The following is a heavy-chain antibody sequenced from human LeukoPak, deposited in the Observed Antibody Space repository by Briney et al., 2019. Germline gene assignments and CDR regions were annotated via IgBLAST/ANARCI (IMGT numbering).Heavy chain of an antibody. Sequence: GGSLRLSCAASGFTFSDYYVSWIRQAPGKGLEWISYISSSGKTIYLADSVRGRFTISRDNAKNSLYLQMSSLRAEDTAVYYCARDVAPNPLWGQGTLVTVSS. V-gene: IGHV3-11*01. CDR3: ARDVAPNPL. CDR2: ISSSGKTI. J-gene: IGHJ4*02. D-gene: IGHD2-21*01. CDR1: GFTFSDYY.